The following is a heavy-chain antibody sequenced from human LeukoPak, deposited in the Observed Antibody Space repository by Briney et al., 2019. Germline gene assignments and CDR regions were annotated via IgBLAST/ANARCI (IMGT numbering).Heavy chain of an antibody. Sequence: HPGGSLRLSCAASGFTFSDYWMHWVRQAPGKGLVWVSRIRGDGNDMNYADSVKGRFTISRDNAKNMVYLQISSLRADDTAVYYCTRDRVLGSGSSDSWGQGTLVTVST. V-gene: IGHV3-74*01. J-gene: IGHJ5*01. CDR3: TRDRVLGSGSSDS. D-gene: IGHD3-10*01. CDR1: GFTFSDYW. CDR2: IRGDGNDM.